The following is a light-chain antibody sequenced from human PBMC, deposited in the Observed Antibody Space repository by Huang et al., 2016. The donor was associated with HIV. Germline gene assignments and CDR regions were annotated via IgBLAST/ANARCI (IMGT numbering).Light chain of an antibody. Sequence: DVVMTQSPLSLPVTLGQPASISCRSSQSLVHSDGTTYLNWFHQRPGPSPRRLIYKVSNRDSGVPDRFSGSGSGTDFTLKISRVEAEDVGVYYCMQGTHWPLTFGGGTKVEIK. V-gene: IGKV2-30*02. J-gene: IGKJ4*01. CDR1: QSLVHSDGTTY. CDR2: KVS. CDR3: MQGTHWPLT.